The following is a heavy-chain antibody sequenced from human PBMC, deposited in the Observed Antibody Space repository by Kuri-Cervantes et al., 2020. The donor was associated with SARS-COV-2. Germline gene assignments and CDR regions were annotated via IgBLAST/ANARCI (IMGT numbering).Heavy chain of an antibody. D-gene: IGHD2-21*01. Sequence: GESLKISCAASGFTFSSYAMHWVRQAPGKGLEWVAVISYDGSNKYYADSVKGRFTISRDYSNNTLYLQMNSLRVEDTAVYYCARDRVGVHDYWGQGTLVTVPS. CDR2: ISYDGSNK. V-gene: IGHV3-30-3*01. J-gene: IGHJ4*02. CDR1: GFTFSSYA. CDR3: ARDRVGVHDY.